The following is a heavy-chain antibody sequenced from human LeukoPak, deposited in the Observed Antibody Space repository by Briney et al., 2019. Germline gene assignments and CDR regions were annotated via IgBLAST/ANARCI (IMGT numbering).Heavy chain of an antibody. J-gene: IGHJ2*01. V-gene: IGHV4-4*07. CDR2: IYTGGST. CDR3: ARDAVVYDILTGYYPYWYFDL. D-gene: IGHD3-9*01. Sequence: SETLSLTCTVSGGSISSYYWTWIRQPAGKGLEWIGRIYTGGSTDYNPSLKSRVTISVDTSKDQFSLKLSSVTAADTAVYYCARDAVVYDILTGYYPYWYFDLWGRGTLVTVSS. CDR1: GGSISSYY.